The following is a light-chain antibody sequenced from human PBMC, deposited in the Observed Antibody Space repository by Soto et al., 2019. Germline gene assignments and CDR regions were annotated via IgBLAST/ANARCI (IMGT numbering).Light chain of an antibody. CDR3: QQTYSTPRT. J-gene: IGKJ2*01. Sequence: DIQMTQSPSSLSTSVGDRVTITCRASQSISSYLNWFQQKPGKAPKLLIYAASVLRSGVPSRFSGSGSGTDFTLTISSLQTEDFATYYCQQTYSTPRTFGQGTKVDIK. CDR2: AAS. CDR1: QSISSY. V-gene: IGKV1-39*01.